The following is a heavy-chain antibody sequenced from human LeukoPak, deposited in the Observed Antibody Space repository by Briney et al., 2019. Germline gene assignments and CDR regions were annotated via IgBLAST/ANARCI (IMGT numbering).Heavy chain of an antibody. CDR3: AKDLIEITYYDILTGYYPFDY. CDR2: ISGSGGCT. V-gene: IGHV3-23*01. J-gene: IGHJ4*02. CDR1: GFTFSSCA. D-gene: IGHD3-9*01. Sequence: GGSLRLSCAASGFTFSSCAMSWVRQAPGKGLEWVSAISGSGGCTYYADSVKGRFTISRDNSKNTLYLQMNSLRAEDTAVYYCAKDLIEITYYDILTGYYPFDYWGQGTLVTAPS.